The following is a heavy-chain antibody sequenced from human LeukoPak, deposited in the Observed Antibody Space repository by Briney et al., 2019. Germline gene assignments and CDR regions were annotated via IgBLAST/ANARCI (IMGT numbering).Heavy chain of an antibody. J-gene: IGHJ4*02. CDR1: GFTFSSYA. D-gene: IGHD3-22*01. CDR3: AKQWYDSSGYYGGESYYFDY. Sequence: AGGSLRLSCAASGFTFSSYAMSWVRQAPGKGLEWVSAISGSGGSTYYADSVKGRFTISRDNSKNTLYLQMNSLRAEDTAVYYCAKQWYDSSGYYGGESYYFDYWGQGTLVTVSS. V-gene: IGHV3-23*01. CDR2: ISGSGGST.